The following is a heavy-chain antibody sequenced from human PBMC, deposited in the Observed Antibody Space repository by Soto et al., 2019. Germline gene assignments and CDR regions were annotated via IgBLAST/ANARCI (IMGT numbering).Heavy chain of an antibody. CDR2: IWYDGSNK. CDR3: ARERGSYRYYFDY. D-gene: IGHD1-26*01. CDR1: GYTFSSYG. J-gene: IGHJ4*02. Sequence: SCKASGYTFSSYGITWVRQAPGQGLEWVAVIWYDGSNKYYADSVKGRFTISRDNSKNTLYLQMNSLRAEDTAVYYCARERGSYRYYFDYWGQGTLVTVSS. V-gene: IGHV3-33*01.